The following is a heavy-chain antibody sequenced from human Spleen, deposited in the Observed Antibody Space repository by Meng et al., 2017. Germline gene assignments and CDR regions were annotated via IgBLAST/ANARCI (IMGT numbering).Heavy chain of an antibody. CDR2: INHSGGT. J-gene: IGHJ2*01. V-gene: IGHV4-31*03. CDR3: AREASGDRWYFDI. CDR1: GGAISSGGYY. Sequence: QVQLQEPGPCLVKPSQTLSLTSTVSGGAISSGGYYWSWIRQPPGKGLEWIGDINHSGGTNYNPSLKSRVTISVDTSKNQFSLKLTSVTAADTAVYYCAREASGDRWYFDIWGRGTLVTVSS. D-gene: IGHD1-26*01.